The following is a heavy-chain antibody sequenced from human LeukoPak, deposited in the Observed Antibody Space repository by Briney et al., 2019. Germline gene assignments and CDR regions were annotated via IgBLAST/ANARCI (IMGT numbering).Heavy chain of an antibody. CDR2: INAGNGNT. Sequence: GASVKVSCKASGYTFTSYAMHWVRQAPGQRLEWMGWINAGNGNTKYSQKFQGRVTITRDTSASTAYMELSSLRSEDTAVYYCARDRGSGSYSYYFDYWGQGTLVTVSS. V-gene: IGHV1-3*01. CDR1: GYTFTSYA. CDR3: ARDRGSGSYSYYFDY. J-gene: IGHJ4*02. D-gene: IGHD3-10*01.